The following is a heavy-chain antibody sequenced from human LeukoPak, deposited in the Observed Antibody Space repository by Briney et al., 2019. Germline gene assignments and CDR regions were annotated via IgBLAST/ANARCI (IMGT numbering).Heavy chain of an antibody. CDR1: GGSISSYY. D-gene: IGHD4-11*01. Sequence: SETLSLTCTVSGGSISSYYWSWIRQPPGKGLEWIGYIYTSGSTNYNPSLQSRVTISVDTSKNQFSLKLSSVTAADTAVYYCARSVSHYYYMDVWGKGTTVTVSS. CDR3: ARSVSHYYYMDV. CDR2: IYTSGST. J-gene: IGHJ6*03. V-gene: IGHV4-4*09.